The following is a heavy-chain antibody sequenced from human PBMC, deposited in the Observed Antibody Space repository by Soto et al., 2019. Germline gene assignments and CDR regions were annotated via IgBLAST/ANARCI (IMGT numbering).Heavy chain of an antibody. Sequence: QITLKESGPTLVKPTQTLTLTCTFSGFSLSTSGAGVCWIRQPPPKALEWLAVVYWDDDKRYSPSLKSRLTIAKDASKNQVVLKMTNMDPVDTATYYCASRLYAGWLTGSYYDYWGPGTLVTVSS. J-gene: IGHJ4*02. CDR1: GFSLSTSGAG. CDR2: VYWDDDK. CDR3: ASRLYAGWLTGSYYDY. V-gene: IGHV2-5*02. D-gene: IGHD7-27*01.